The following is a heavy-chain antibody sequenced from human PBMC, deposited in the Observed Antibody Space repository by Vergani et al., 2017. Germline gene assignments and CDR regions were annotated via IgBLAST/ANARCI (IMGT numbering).Heavy chain of an antibody. CDR1: GGSFSGYY. J-gene: IGHJ4*02. CDR2: INHSGST. Sequence: QVQLQQWGAGLLKPSETLSLTCAVYGGSFSGYYWSWIRQPPGKGLEGIGEINHSGSTNYNPSLKSRVTISVDTSKNQFSLKLSSVTAADTAVYYCARGFESVTRAVDYWGQGTLVTVSS. CDR3: ARGFESVTRAVDY. V-gene: IGHV4-34*01. D-gene: IGHD5-18*01.